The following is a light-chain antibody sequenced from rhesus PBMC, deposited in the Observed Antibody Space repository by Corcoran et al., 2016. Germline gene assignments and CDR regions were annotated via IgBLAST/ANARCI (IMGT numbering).Light chain of an antibody. V-gene: IGKV1-38*01. CDR1: QGISSY. J-gene: IGKJ1*01. Sequence: DIQLTQSPSSLSASVGDSVTITCRASQGISSYLAWYQQTSGKAPTLLLYDESNLQSGVPSRFSGSGSGTEITLPISSLEPEDCATYYCQQRNMYPWTFGQGTKGEIK. CDR2: DES. CDR3: QQRNMYPWT.